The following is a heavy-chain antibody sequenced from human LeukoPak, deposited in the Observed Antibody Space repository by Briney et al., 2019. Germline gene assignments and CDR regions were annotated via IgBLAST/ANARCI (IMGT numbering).Heavy chain of an antibody. CDR2: ISGSGGST. D-gene: IGHD1-26*01. CDR1: GFTVSSNY. CDR3: AKSRAAASQSGFDY. V-gene: IGHV3-23*01. J-gene: IGHJ4*02. Sequence: GGSLRLSCAASGFTVSSNYMSWVRQAPGKGLERVSTISGSGGSTYYADSVKGRFTISRDNSKSTLYLQMNSPRGEDTAVYYCAKSRAAASQSGFDYWGQGTLVTVSS.